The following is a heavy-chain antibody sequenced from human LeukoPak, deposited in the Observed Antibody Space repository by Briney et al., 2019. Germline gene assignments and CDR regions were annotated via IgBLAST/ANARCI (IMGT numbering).Heavy chain of an antibody. V-gene: IGHV7-4-1*02. J-gene: IGHJ4*02. CDR3: ARDGDSSGYERGYFDY. CDR1: GYTFTSYA. D-gene: IGHD3-22*01. Sequence: ASVKVSCKASGYTFTSYAMNWVRQAPGQGLEWMGWINTNTGNPTCAQGFTGRFVFSLDTSVSTAYLQISSLKAEDTAVYYCARDGDSSGYERGYFDYWGQGTLVTVSS. CDR2: INTNTGNP.